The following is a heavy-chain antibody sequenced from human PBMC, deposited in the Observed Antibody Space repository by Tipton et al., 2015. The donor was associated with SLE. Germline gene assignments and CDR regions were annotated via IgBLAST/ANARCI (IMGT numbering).Heavy chain of an antibody. CDR3: SRDSPYGSVDY. J-gene: IGHJ4*02. V-gene: IGHV3-7*01. D-gene: IGHD3-10*01. CDR2: LKQDGSEK. Sequence: SLRLSCAASGFTFSSYWMSLVRQAPGKGLEWVANLKQDGSEKYYVDSVKGRFTISRDNAKNSLYLQMSSLRAEDTAVSYWSRDSPYGSVDYWGRGTLVTGSS. CDR1: GFTFSSYW.